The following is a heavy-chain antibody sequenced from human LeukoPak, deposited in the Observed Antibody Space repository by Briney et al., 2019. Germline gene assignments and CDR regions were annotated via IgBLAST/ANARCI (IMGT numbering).Heavy chain of an antibody. D-gene: IGHD3-10*01. Sequence: GGSLRLSCAASGFTFSNFWMHWVRQAPGKGLQWVSRINADGSSTGHADSVKGRLTISRDNAKNTLYLQINSLRAEDTAVYYCAREYYASGDYWGQGTLVTVSS. J-gene: IGHJ4*02. V-gene: IGHV3-74*01. CDR2: INADGSST. CDR3: AREYYASGDY. CDR1: GFTFSNFW.